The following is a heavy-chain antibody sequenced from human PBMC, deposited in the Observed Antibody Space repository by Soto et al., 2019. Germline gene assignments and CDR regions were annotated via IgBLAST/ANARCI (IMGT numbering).Heavy chain of an antibody. V-gene: IGHV4-39*01. D-gene: IGHD5-18*01. CDR3: ARHLSGYSYGKVYYYGMDV. CDR1: GGSISSSSYY. Sequence: PSETLSLTCTVSGGSISSSSYYWGWIRQPPGKGLEWIGSIYYSGSTYYNPSLKSRVTISVDTSKDQFSLKLSSVTAADTAVYYCARHLSGYSYGKVYYYGMDVWGQGTTVTVSS. J-gene: IGHJ6*02. CDR2: IYYSGST.